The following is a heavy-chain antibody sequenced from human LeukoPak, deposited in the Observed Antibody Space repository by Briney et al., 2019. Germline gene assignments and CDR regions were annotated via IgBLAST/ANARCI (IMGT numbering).Heavy chain of an antibody. D-gene: IGHD3-10*01. CDR1: GFTFSTYA. V-gene: IGHV3-23*01. Sequence: GGSLRLSCAVSGFTFSTYAMSWVRQAPGKGLEWVSSISGTGTTTYYAESVKGRFTISRDNAKNSLSLQMNSLRAEDTAVYYCARPLLYYYGSETYFWFDPWGQGTLVTVSS. CDR2: ISGTGTTT. J-gene: IGHJ5*02. CDR3: ARPLLYYYGSETYFWFDP.